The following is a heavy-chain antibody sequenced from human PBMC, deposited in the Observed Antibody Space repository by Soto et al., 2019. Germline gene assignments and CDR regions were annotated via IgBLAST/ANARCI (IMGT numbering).Heavy chain of an antibody. CDR3: AKDINAALASGGVSLAFDY. Sequence: GGSLRLSCAASGFTFDDYTMHWVRQAPGKGLEWVSLISWDGGSTYYADSVKGRFTISRDNSKNSLYLQMNSLRTEDTALYYCAKDINAALASGGVSLAFDYWGQGTLVTVSS. J-gene: IGHJ4*02. CDR2: ISWDGGST. CDR1: GFTFDDYT. D-gene: IGHD3-16*01. V-gene: IGHV3-43*01.